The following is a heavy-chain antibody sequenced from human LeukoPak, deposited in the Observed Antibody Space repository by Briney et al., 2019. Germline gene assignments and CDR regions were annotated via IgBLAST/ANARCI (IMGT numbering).Heavy chain of an antibody. Sequence: GGSLRLSCAASGFTFSSYSMNWVRQAPGKGLVWVSRINSDGSSTSYADSVKGRFTISRDNAENTLFLQMNSLRAEDTAVYYCANSGYSLDKFDYWGQGTPVTVSS. V-gene: IGHV3-74*01. J-gene: IGHJ4*02. CDR1: GFTFSSYS. CDR2: INSDGSST. CDR3: ANSGYSLDKFDY. D-gene: IGHD1-26*01.